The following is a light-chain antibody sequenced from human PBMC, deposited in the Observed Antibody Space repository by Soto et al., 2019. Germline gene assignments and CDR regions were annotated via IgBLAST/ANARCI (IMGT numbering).Light chain of an antibody. CDR3: SSYTSSRV. CDR2: DVS. J-gene: IGLJ3*02. CDR1: SGDVGGYPY. Sequence: QSALTQPASVSGSPGQSITISCTGTSGDVGGYPYVSWYQQHPGKAPKLMIYDVSNRPSGVSNRFSGSKSGNTASLTISGLQAEDEADYYCSSYTSSRVFGGGTKLTVL. V-gene: IGLV2-14*01.